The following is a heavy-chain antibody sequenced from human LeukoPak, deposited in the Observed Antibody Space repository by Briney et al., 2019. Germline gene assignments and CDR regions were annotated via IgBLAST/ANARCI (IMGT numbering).Heavy chain of an antibody. CDR3: ARPLDCNYGGTAFDI. D-gene: IGHD4-23*01. CDR1: GVSVSNSNYC. Sequence: PSETLSLTCTVSGVSVSNSNYCWGWIRQPPGKQLEWIGSIDYSGSPLYNPSLKSRVTISVDTSKNQFSLKLSSVTAADTAVYYCARPLDCNYGGTAFDIWGQGTMVTVSS. V-gene: IGHV4-39*01. CDR2: IDYSGSP. J-gene: IGHJ3*02.